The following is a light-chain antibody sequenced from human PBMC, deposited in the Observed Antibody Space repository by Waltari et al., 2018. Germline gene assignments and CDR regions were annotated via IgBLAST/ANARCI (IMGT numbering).Light chain of an antibody. CDR1: QSLLYPSDKNNY. CDR2: WAS. V-gene: IGKV4-1*01. J-gene: IGKJ4*01. Sequence: DILLTQSPDSLSVSLRERATIHCQSSQSLLYPSDKNNYLAWFQHKRGQPPKLLIHWASAREPGVPDRFSGSGSGTDFTLTISSLQAEDVAVYYCQQYYTTRLTFGGGTNVEIK. CDR3: QQYYTTRLT.